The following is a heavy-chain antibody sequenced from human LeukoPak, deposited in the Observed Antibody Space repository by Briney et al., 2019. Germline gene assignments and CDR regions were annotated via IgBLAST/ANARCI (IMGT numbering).Heavy chain of an antibody. CDR1: GFTFSTYW. CDR2: INSDGSDT. Sequence: GGSLRLSCAASGFTFSTYWMHWVRQAPGKGLVWVSRINSDGSDTIYADSVKGRFTISRDNAKNTLYLQMNSLRAEDTAVYYCARNLYSYGPFDYWGQGTLVTVSS. CDR3: ARNLYSYGPFDY. V-gene: IGHV3-74*01. D-gene: IGHD5-18*01. J-gene: IGHJ4*02.